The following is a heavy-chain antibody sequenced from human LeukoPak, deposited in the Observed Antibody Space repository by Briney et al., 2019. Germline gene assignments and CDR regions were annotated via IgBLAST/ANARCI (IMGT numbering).Heavy chain of an antibody. D-gene: IGHD1-14*01. J-gene: IGHJ6*02. V-gene: IGHV1-69*13. CDR1: GGTFSSYA. CDR2: IIPIFGTA. CDR3: ARDRMPSRYIGLDV. Sequence: ALVKVSCKASGGTFSSYAISWVRQAPGQGLEWMGGIIPIFGTANYAQKFQGRVTITADESTSTAYMELSSLRSEDTAVYYCARDRMPSRYIGLDVWGQGTTVTVSS.